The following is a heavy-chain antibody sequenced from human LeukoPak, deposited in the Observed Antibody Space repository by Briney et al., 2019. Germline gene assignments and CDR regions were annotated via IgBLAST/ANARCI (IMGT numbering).Heavy chain of an antibody. CDR2: ISAYNGNT. Sequence: GASVKVSCKASGYTFTGYYMHWVRQAPGQGLEWMGWISAYNGNTNYAQKLQGRVTMTTDTSTSTAYMELRSLRSDDTAVHYCARALIDRSYQPSDFDYWGQGTLVTVSS. CDR3: ARALIDRSYQPSDFDY. V-gene: IGHV1-18*04. J-gene: IGHJ4*02. D-gene: IGHD1-26*01. CDR1: GYTFTGYY.